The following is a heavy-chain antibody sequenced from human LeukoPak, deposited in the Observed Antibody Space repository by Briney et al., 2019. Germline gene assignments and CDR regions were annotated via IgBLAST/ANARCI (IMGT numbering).Heavy chain of an antibody. CDR3: ARGEYSETFDY. CDR1: GGSISSSSYY. CDR2: IYYSGST. Sequence: PSETLSLTCTVSGGSISSSSYYWGWIRQPPGKGLEWIGSIYYSGSTYYNPSLKSRVTISVDTSKNQFSLKLSSVTAADTAVYYCARGEYSETFDYWGQGTLVTVSS. J-gene: IGHJ4*02. V-gene: IGHV4-39*07. D-gene: IGHD1-26*01.